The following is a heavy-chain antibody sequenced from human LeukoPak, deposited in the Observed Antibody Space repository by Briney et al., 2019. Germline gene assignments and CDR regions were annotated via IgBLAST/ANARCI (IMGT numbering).Heavy chain of an antibody. Sequence: GALRLSCAASGFTFSSYWMHWVRQAPGKGLVWVSRINSDGSSTSYADSVKGRFTISRDNAKNTLYLQMNSLRAEDTAVYYCAREFSPRLVIIGVFSCWGQGTLVTVSS. CDR1: GFTFSSYW. V-gene: IGHV3-74*01. CDR2: INSDGSST. D-gene: IGHD3-9*01. CDR3: AREFSPRLVIIGVFSC. J-gene: IGHJ4*02.